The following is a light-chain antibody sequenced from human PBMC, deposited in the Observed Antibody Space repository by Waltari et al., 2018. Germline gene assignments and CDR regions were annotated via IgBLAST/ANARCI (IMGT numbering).Light chain of an antibody. CDR2: GAS. CDR1: QTISSN. Sequence: EIVMTQSPATLSVSPGDRATISCRASQTISSNLAWYHQRPGQAPRLLIYGASNRATGIPARFSGTVYAAEFTLSISSLQSEDFAVYYCQQNKNWPPLFTFGPGTKVDMK. V-gene: IGKV3D-15*01. CDR3: QQNKNWPPLFT. J-gene: IGKJ3*01.